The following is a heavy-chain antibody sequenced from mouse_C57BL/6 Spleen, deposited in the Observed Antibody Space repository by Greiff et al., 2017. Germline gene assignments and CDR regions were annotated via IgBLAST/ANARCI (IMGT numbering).Heavy chain of an antibody. V-gene: IGHV3-6*01. J-gene: IGHJ3*01. CDR1: GYSITSGYY. Sequence: VQLQQSGPGLVKPSQSLSLTCSVTGYSITSGYYWNWIRQFPGNKLEWMGYISYDGSNNYNPSLKNRISITRDTSKNQFFLKLNSVTTEDTATYYCARPYGNYDGWFAYWGQGTLVTVSA. CDR3: ARPYGNYDGWFAY. CDR2: ISYDGSN. D-gene: IGHD2-1*01.